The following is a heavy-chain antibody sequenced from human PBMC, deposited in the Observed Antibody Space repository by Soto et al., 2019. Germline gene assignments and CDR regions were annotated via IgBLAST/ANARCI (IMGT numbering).Heavy chain of an antibody. Sequence: SETLSLTCTVSGGSISSYYWSWIRQPPGKGLEWIGYIYYSGSTNYNPSLKSRVTISVDTSKNQFSLKLSSVTAADTAVYYCARLFPAAAGTSWFDPWGQGTLVTVSS. D-gene: IGHD6-13*01. CDR3: ARLFPAAAGTSWFDP. CDR1: GGSISSYY. J-gene: IGHJ5*02. V-gene: IGHV4-59*08. CDR2: IYYSGST.